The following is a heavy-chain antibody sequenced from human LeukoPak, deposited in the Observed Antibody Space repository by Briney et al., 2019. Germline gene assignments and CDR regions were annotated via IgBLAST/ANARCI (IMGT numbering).Heavy chain of an antibody. D-gene: IGHD3-10*01. CDR3: AGSGRDTMVRRRVGYYFDY. J-gene: IGHJ4*02. V-gene: IGHV4-39*07. CDR1: GGSISSSSYY. Sequence: SETLSLTCTVSGGSISSSSYYWGWIRQPPGKGLEWIGSIYYSGSTYYNPSLKSRVTISVDTSKNQFSLKLSSVTAADTAVYYCAGSGRDTMVRRRVGYYFDYWGQGTLVTVSS. CDR2: IYYSGST.